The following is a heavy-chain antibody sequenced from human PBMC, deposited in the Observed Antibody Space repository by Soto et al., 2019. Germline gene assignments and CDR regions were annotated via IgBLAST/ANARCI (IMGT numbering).Heavy chain of an antibody. CDR3: ARVTMKAGNWLET. CDR2: INPKSRGT. J-gene: IGHJ5*02. D-gene: IGHD1-1*01. CDR1: LYTFTDYF. V-gene: IGHV1-2*02. Sequence: ASVXVSFKSSLYTFTDYFIHFFLQAPGQGFECMGWINPKSRGTTYAPKFQGRVTMTKDTSNSTAYMEMRGLTSDDTAIYYCARVTMKAGNWLETWGQGTLV.